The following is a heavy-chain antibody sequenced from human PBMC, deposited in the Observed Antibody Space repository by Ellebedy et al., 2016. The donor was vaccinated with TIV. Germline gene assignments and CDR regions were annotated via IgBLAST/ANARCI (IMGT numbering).Heavy chain of an antibody. Sequence: GGSLRLSCAASGFTVSDYFMTWVRQAPGKGLEWVSVIYKNGGTNYTDSVNGRFTITRDDSKNTLYLQINSLRAEDTAVYYCARDPGGGGDYGDNWFDPWGQGTLVTVSS. CDR1: GFTVSDYF. CDR3: ARDPGGGGDYGDNWFDP. CDR2: IYKNGGT. V-gene: IGHV3-66*01. J-gene: IGHJ5*02. D-gene: IGHD3-10*01.